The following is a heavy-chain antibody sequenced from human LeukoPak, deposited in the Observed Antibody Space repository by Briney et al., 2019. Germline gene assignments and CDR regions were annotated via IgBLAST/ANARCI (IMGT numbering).Heavy chain of an antibody. CDR1: GFSFSSYW. D-gene: IGHD2-21*02. CDR3: TRAIRTAAPDS. V-gene: IGHV3-74*01. CDR2: IYSDGSST. J-gene: IGHJ4*02. Sequence: GGSLRLSCESSGFSFSSYWMHWVRQAPGKGLVWVSTIYSDGSSTSFADSVKGRFTVSRDNVRNTLYLEMNSLRAEDTAVYYCTRAIRTAAPDSWGQGTLVTVSS.